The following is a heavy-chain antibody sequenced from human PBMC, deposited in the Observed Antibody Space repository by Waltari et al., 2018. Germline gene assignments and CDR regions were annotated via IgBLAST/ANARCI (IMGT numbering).Heavy chain of an antibody. D-gene: IGHD1-26*01. CDR2: FDPEDGET. CDR1: GYTLTDLS. J-gene: IGHJ2*01. CDR3: ATVLGGSYSYWYFDL. V-gene: IGHV1-24*01. Sequence: QVQLVQSGAEVKKPGASVKVSCTVSGYTLTDLSMPWVRQAPGKGLEWMGGFDPEDGETIYAQKFQGRVTMTEDTSTDTAYMELSSLRSEDTAVYYCATVLGGSYSYWYFDLWGRGTLVTVSS.